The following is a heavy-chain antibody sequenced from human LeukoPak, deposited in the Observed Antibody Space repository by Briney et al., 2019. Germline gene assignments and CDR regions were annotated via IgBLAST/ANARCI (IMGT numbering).Heavy chain of an antibody. CDR3: ARTIAAAGTPYDY. J-gene: IGHJ4*02. CDR1: VFTFSSYS. CDR2: ISSSSSYI. V-gene: IGHV3-21*01. D-gene: IGHD6-13*01. Sequence: AGGSLRLSCAASVFTFSSYSMNWVRQAPRKGREWVSSISSSSSYIYYADSVKGRFTISRDNAKNSLYLQMNSLRAEDTAVYYCARTIAAAGTPYDYWGQGTLVTVSS.